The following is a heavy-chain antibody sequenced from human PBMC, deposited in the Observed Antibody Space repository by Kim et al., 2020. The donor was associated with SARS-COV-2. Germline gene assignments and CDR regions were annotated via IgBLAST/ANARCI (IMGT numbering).Heavy chain of an antibody. CDR1: GFTVSSNY. Sequence: GGSLRLSCAASGFTVSSNYINWVCQAPGKGLEWVSVIYSGGSTYYADSVKGRFTISRDNSKNTLYLQMNSLRAEDTAVYFCARGYGDYYFDYWGQGTLVT. D-gene: IGHD4-17*01. J-gene: IGHJ4*02. CDR2: IYSGGST. V-gene: IGHV3-53*01. CDR3: ARGYGDYYFDY.